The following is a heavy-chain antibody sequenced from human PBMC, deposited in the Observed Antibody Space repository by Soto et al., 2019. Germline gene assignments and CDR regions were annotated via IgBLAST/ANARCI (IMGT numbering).Heavy chain of an antibody. V-gene: IGHV1-3*01. CDR1: GYTFTSYA. D-gene: IGHD5-18*01. CDR2: INAGNGNT. J-gene: IGHJ4*02. Sequence: ASVKVSCKASGYTFTSYAMHWVRQAPGQRLEWMGWINAGNGNTKYSQKFQGRVTITRDTSASTAYMELSSLRSEDTAVYYCARDQAMVTAPLGYWGQGTLVTVS. CDR3: ARDQAMVTAPLGY.